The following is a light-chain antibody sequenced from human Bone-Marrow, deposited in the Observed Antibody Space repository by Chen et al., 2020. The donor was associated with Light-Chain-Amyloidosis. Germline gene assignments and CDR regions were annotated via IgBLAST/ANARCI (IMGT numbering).Light chain of an antibody. V-gene: IGLV3-25*03. Sequence: SYELTPPPSVSVSPVQTARITCPGDYLPTKYAYLYQQKPGQAPVLVIHRDTERPSGISERFSGSSSGTTATLTISGVQAEDEADYHCQSADSSGTYEVIFGGGTKLTVL. CDR1: YLPTKY. CDR3: QSADSSGTYEVI. J-gene: IGLJ2*01. CDR2: RDT.